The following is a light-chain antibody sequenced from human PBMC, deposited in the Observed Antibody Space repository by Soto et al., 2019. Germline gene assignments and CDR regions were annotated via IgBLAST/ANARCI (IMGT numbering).Light chain of an antibody. Sequence: EVVLTQSPGTLSLSPGERATLSCRASQSVSRSYLAWYQQKPGQAPRLLIYGASSRATGIPDRFSGSGCGADFTLTITRLEPEDFALYYCQQYGSTPLTFGGGTKVEIK. CDR2: GAS. J-gene: IGKJ4*01. CDR3: QQYGSTPLT. CDR1: QSVSRSY. V-gene: IGKV3-20*01.